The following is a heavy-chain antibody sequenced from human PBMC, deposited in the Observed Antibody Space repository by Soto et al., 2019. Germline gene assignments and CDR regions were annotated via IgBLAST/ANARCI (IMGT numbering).Heavy chain of an antibody. CDR2: MNPNTGNT. CDR1: GYTFTNYN. CDR3: AREAASDPSFYYHYMDV. V-gene: IGHV1-8*01. Sequence: QEQLVQSGAEVKKPGAPVKVSCKASGYTFTNYNINWVRQATGQGLEWMGWMNPNTGNTGYAEKFQGRVTMTRNSSINTAYMERSGLRSDDTAVYYCAREAASDPSFYYHYMDVWGKGTTVTVSS. D-gene: IGHD6-25*01. J-gene: IGHJ6*03.